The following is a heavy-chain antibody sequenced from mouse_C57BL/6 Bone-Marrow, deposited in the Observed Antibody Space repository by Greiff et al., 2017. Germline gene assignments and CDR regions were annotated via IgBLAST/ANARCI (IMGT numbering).Heavy chain of an antibody. Sequence: EVQLQLSGPELVKPGASVKISCKASGYTFTDYYMNWVKQSHGKSLEWIGDINPNNGGTSYNQKFKGKATLTVDKSSSTAYMELRSLTSEDSAVYYCARWRWLLLAYWGQGTLVTVSA. CDR2: INPNNGGT. V-gene: IGHV1-26*01. D-gene: IGHD2-3*01. CDR3: ARWRWLLLAY. CDR1: GYTFTDYY. J-gene: IGHJ3*01.